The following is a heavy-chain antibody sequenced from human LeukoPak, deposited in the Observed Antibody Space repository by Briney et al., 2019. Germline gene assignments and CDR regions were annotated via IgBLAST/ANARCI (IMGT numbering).Heavy chain of an antibody. J-gene: IGHJ4*02. CDR3: ARWEIQLWLAQDY. CDR2: INPNSGGT. D-gene: IGHD5-18*01. Sequence: ASVKVSCKASGGTFSSYAISWVRQAPGQGLEWMGRINPNSGGTNYAQKFQGRVTMTTDTSTSTAYMELRSLRSDDTAVYYCARWEIQLWLAQDYWGQGTLVTVSS. CDR1: GGTFSSYA. V-gene: IGHV1-18*01.